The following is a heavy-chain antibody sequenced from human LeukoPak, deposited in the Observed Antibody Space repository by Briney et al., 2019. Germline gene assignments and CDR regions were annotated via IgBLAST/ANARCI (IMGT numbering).Heavy chain of an antibody. J-gene: IGHJ4*02. CDR3: ARLTTVVTPGDY. CDR2: INPSGGST. CDR1: GYTFTSYY. V-gene: IGHV1-46*01. D-gene: IGHD4-23*01. Sequence: ASVKVSCKASGYTFTSYYMHWVRQAPGQGLEWMGIINPSGGSTSYAQKFQGRVTMTRDMSMSTVYMELSSLRSKDTAVYYCARLTTVVTPGDYWGQGTLVTVSS.